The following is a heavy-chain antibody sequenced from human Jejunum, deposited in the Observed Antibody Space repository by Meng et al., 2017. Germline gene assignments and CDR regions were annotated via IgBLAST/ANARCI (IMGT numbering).Heavy chain of an antibody. V-gene: IGHV3-53*01. CDR3: ARNGYSSGWYRN. CDR1: GFTVSSNY. Sequence: GESLKISCAASGFTVSSNYMSWVRQAPGKGLEWVSVIYSGGNTYYAESVKGRFTISRDNSKNTVYLQVNSPRAEDTAVYYCARNGYSSGWYRNWGQGTRVTRSS. CDR2: IYSGGNT. J-gene: IGHJ4*02. D-gene: IGHD6-19*01.